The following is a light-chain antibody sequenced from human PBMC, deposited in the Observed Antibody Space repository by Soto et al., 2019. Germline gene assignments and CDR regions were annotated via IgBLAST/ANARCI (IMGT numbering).Light chain of an antibody. CDR3: QQYGSSSHT. V-gene: IGKV3-20*01. J-gene: IGKJ2*01. CDR1: QSISSSY. CDR2: AAS. Sequence: EIGLTQSPCTLSLSPGERATLSCRASQSISSSYLAWYQQKPGQAPSLLIYAASSKATGIPDRFSASGSGTDFDLSISRLEPDDSAVYSCQQYGSSSHTFDQGTQLEIK.